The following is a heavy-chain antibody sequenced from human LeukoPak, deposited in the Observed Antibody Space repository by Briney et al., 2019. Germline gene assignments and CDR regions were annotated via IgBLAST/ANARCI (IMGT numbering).Heavy chain of an antibody. CDR2: IIPILGIA. D-gene: IGHD6-6*01. V-gene: IGHV1-69*02. Sequence: GSSVKVSCKASGGTFSSYTISWVRQAPGQGLEWMGRIIPILGIANYAQKFQGRVTITADKSTSTAYMELSSLRSEDTAVYYCARALAAPNNWFDPWGRGTLVTVSS. CDR3: ARALAAPNNWFDP. J-gene: IGHJ5*02. CDR1: GGTFSSYT.